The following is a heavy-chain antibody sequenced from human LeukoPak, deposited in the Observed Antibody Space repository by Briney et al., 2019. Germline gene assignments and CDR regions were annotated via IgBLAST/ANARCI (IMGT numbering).Heavy chain of an antibody. V-gene: IGHV4-39*07. CDR2: LYYSGST. D-gene: IGHD1-26*01. CDR1: GGSISSSSYY. Sequence: SETLSLTCTVSGGSISSSSYYWGWIRQPPGKGLEWIGRLYYSGSTYYNPSLKSRVTISLGTAKNQFSPKLSSVTAADTAVYYCARLVSRKVGAPARSDYWGQGTLVTVSS. CDR3: ARLVSRKVGAPARSDY. J-gene: IGHJ4*02.